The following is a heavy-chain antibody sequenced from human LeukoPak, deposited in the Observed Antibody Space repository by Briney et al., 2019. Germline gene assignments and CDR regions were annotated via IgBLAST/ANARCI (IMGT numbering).Heavy chain of an antibody. D-gene: IGHD5-12*01. CDR1: GFNFRAYV. Sequence: GGSVRLSCAASGFNFRAYVMTWVRQAPGKGLDWVSGISGSGGTTYYADSVRGRFTISRDNSKNTVYLQLNNLRAEDTAVYYCAKDGVATQHALDIWGHGTMVTVSS. CDR3: AKDGVATQHALDI. J-gene: IGHJ3*02. CDR2: ISGSGGTT. V-gene: IGHV3-23*01.